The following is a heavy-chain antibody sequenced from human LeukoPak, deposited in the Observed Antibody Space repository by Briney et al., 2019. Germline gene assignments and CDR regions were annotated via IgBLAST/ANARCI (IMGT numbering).Heavy chain of an antibody. V-gene: IGHV4-59*08. D-gene: IGHD6-13*01. CDR1: GDSINAYY. CDR3: ARRRAEGGSNGHYNWFDP. J-gene: IGHJ5*02. CDR2: IYFSGTT. Sequence: PSETLSLTCTVSGDSINAYYWGWIRQPPGKGLEWIGYIYFSGTTKYNPSLESRVTISVDTSKDQFSLKLSSVTAADTAVYYCARRRAEGGSNGHYNWFDPWGQGILVTVSS.